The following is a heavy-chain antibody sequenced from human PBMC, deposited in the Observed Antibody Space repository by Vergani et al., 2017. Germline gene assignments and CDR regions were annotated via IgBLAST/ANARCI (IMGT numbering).Heavy chain of an antibody. V-gene: IGHV3-30*18. Sequence: QVQLVESGGGVVQPGRSLRLSCAASGFTFSSYGMHWVRQAPGKGLEWVAVISNDGGNKYYADSVKGRFTIYKDNTVDMLSLQMNSLRPEDTAVYYCAKGDCSGSSCYSTFDYWGQGTLVTVSS. D-gene: IGHD2-15*01. CDR3: AKGDCSGSSCYSTFDY. CDR1: GFTFSSYG. J-gene: IGHJ4*02. CDR2: ISNDGGNK.